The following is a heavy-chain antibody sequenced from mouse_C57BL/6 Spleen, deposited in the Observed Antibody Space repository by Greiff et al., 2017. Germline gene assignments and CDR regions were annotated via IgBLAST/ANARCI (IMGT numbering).Heavy chain of an antibody. V-gene: IGHV5-4*01. J-gene: IGHJ1*03. D-gene: IGHD1-1*01. CDR1: GFTFSSYA. CDR3: ARDNYGTDV. Sequence: EVQLEESGGGLVKPGGSLKLSCAASGFTFSSYAMSWVRQTPEKRLEWVATISDGGSYTYYPDNVKGRFTISRDNAKNNLYLQMSHLKSEDTAMYYCARDNYGTDVWGTGTTVTVAS. CDR2: ISDGGSYT.